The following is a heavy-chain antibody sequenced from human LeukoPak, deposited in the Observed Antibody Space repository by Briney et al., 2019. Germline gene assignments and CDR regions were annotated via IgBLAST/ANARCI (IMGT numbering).Heavy chain of an antibody. CDR1: GGTFSSYA. CDR3: ARAWIFGVVDGYYYYYYMDV. CDR2: IIPIFGTA. Sequence: ASVKVSCKASGGTFSSYAISWVRQAPGQGLEWMGGIIPIFGTANYAQKFQGRVTITADKSTSTAYMELSSLRSEDTAVYYCARAWIFGVVDGYYYYYYMDVWGQGTLVTVSS. V-gene: IGHV1-69*06. D-gene: IGHD3-3*01. J-gene: IGHJ6*03.